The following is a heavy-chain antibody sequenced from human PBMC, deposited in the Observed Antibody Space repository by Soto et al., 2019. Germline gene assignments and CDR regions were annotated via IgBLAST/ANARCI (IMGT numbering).Heavy chain of an antibody. V-gene: IGHV4-39*01. CDR2: IYYSGST. CDR1: GGSISSSSYY. J-gene: IGHJ3*01. Sequence: SETLSLTCTVSGGSISSSSYYWGWIRQPPGKGLEWIGSIYYSGSTYYNPSLKSRVTISVDTSKNQFSLKLSSVTAADTAVYYCARLRVDSAPNYGHYGTETWGQGTMVTVSS. CDR3: ARLRVDSAPNYGHYGTET. D-gene: IGHD4-17*01.